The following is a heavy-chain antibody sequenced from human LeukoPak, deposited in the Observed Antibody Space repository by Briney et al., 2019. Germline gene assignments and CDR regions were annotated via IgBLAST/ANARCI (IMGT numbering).Heavy chain of an antibody. D-gene: IGHD4-17*01. CDR2: IHNSGNT. Sequence: SETLPLTCTVSGDSFRSSGYYWGWIRQPPGKGLEWIGTIHNSGNTYYNPSLKSRVAIFGDTSKNQFSLNLRSVTAADTAMYYCARTSTVTTRWFDRWGQGTLATVSS. J-gene: IGHJ5*02. V-gene: IGHV4-39*01. CDR1: GDSFRSSGYY. CDR3: ARTSTVTTRWFDR.